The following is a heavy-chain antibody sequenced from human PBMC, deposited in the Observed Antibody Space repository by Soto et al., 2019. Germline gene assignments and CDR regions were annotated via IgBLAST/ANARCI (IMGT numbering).Heavy chain of an antibody. CDR1: GGSISSSSYY. J-gene: IGHJ4*02. CDR2: IYYSGST. Sequence: SETLSLTCTVSGGSISSSSYYWGWIRQPPGKGLEWLGRIYYSGSTYYNPSLKSRVTISVDTSKNQFSLKLSSVTAADTAVYYCARHRGEYYDGSGHMPWFDYWGQGTLVTVS. CDR3: ARHRGEYYDGSGHMPWFDY. V-gene: IGHV4-39*01. D-gene: IGHD3-22*01.